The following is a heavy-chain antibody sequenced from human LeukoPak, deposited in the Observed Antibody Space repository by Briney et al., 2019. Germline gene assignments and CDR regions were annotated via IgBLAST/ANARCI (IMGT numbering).Heavy chain of an antibody. CDR3: AKDLDYYYYGMDV. V-gene: IGHV3-23*01. CDR1: EFTFSSYV. CDR2: ITPGGGT. D-gene: IGHD1-1*01. J-gene: IGHJ6*02. Sequence: PGGSLRLSCAASEFTFSSYVMAWVRQAPGKGLEWVSTITPGGGTYYADSVKGRFTISRDNSKNTLYLQMNSLRAEDTAVYYCAKDLDYYYYGMDVWGQGTTVTVSS.